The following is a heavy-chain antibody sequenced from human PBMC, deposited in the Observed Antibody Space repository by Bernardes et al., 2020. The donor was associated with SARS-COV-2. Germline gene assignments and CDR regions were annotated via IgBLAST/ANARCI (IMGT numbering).Heavy chain of an antibody. CDR3: ARSDTAPITMIVGSRYYYGMDV. Sequence: ASVKVSCKASGYTFTSYDINWVRQATGQGLEWMGWMNPNSGNTGYAQKFQGRVTMTRNTSISTAYMELSSLRSEDTAVYYCARSDTAPITMIVGSRYYYGMDVWGQGTTVTVSS. D-gene: IGHD3-22*01. J-gene: IGHJ6*02. CDR1: GYTFTSYD. CDR2: MNPNSGNT. V-gene: IGHV1-8*01.